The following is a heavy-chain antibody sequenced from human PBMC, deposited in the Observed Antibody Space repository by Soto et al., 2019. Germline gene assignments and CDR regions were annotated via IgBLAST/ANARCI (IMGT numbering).Heavy chain of an antibody. CDR3: ARESSSGSAQIDY. CDR2: ISAYSGHI. Sequence: QVQLVQSGAEVKKPGASVKVSCKTSGYTFISHGISWLRQAPGQGLEWMGWISAYSGHIKYAQKVQDRVTMTTDTSTSTAYMELRSLRSDDTAVYYCARESSSGSAQIDYWGQGTLVTVSS. V-gene: IGHV1-18*01. CDR1: GYTFISHG. J-gene: IGHJ4*02. D-gene: IGHD1-26*01.